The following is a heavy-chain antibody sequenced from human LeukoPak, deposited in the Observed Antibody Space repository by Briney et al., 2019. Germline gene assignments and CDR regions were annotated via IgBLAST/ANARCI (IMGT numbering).Heavy chain of an antibody. V-gene: IGHV4-59*08. D-gene: IGHD4-17*01. CDR2: IYFSGSTDYSGST. J-gene: IGHJ3*02. CDR3: ARQTMTTAEAFDI. Sequence: SETLSLTCTVSGGSISSHFWSWIRQPPGKGLEWIAYIYFSGSTDYSGSTDYNPSLKSRVTISVDTSKKQFSLKLSSVTAGDTAVYYCARQTMTTAEAFDIWGQGTMVTVSS. CDR1: GGSISSHF.